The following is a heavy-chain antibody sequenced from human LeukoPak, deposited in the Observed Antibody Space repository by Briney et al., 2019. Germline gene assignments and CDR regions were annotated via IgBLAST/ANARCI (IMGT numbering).Heavy chain of an antibody. CDR1: GGSISSSNYY. J-gene: IGHJ4*02. D-gene: IGHD6-13*01. CDR3: ARGVIASGGNDFDY. CDR2: IYYSGST. Sequence: SETLSLTCTVSGGSISSSNYYWGWIRQPPGKGLEWIGSIYYSGSTYYNPSLKSRVTMSVDTSKSQLSLKVISVTAADTAAYYCARGVIASGGNDFDYWGQGTLVTVSS. V-gene: IGHV4-39*07.